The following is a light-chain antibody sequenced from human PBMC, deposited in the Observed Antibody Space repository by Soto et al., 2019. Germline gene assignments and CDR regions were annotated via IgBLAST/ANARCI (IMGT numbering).Light chain of an antibody. CDR3: MQSTQLPPT. CDR1: QSLLHITGETF. V-gene: IGKV2D-29*02. J-gene: IGKJ5*01. Sequence: DVVMTQTPLSLSVAPGQPGSISCKSSQSLLHITGETFLFWYLQKPGQSPQLLIYEVSTRVSGVPDRFSGSGSGTDFTLDISRVETDDVGIYYCMQSTQLPPTFGQGTRLEI. CDR2: EVS.